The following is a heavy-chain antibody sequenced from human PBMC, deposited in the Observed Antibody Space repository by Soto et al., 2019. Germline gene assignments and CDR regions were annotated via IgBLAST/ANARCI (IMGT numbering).Heavy chain of an antibody. V-gene: IGHV4-59*01. D-gene: IGHD3-3*01. CDR3: ARIPYYDFWSGYYDYYYYYGMDV. J-gene: IGHJ6*02. Sequence: PSETLSLTCTVSGGSISSYYWSWIRQPPGKGLEWIGYIYYSGSTNYNPSLKSRVTISVDTSKNQFSLKLSSVTAADTAVYYCARIPYYDFWSGYYDYYYYYGMDVWGQGTTVTAP. CDR2: IYYSGST. CDR1: GGSISSYY.